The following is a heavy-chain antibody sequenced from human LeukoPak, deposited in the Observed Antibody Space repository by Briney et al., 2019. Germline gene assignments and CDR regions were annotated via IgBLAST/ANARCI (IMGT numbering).Heavy chain of an antibody. CDR2: ISYDGSNK. D-gene: IGHD3-9*01. Sequence: GGSLRLSCAASGFTFSSYAMHWVRQAPGKGLEWVAVISYDGSNKYYADSVKGRFTISRDNSKNTLYLQMSSLRSEDTAVYYCASASNYDILTGYYMVHDYWGQGTLVTVSS. V-gene: IGHV3-30*04. CDR1: GFTFSSYA. J-gene: IGHJ4*02. CDR3: ASASNYDILTGYYMVHDY.